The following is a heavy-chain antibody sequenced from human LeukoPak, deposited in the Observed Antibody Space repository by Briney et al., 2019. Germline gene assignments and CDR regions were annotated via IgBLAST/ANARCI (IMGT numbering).Heavy chain of an antibody. CDR3: ARGGRYYDSSGYSGSIDY. CDR1: GYTFTGYY. D-gene: IGHD3-22*01. CDR2: INPNSGGT. Sequence: ASVKVSCKASGYTFTGYYMHWVLQAPGQGLEWMGRINPNSGGTNYAQKFQGRVTMTRDTSISTAYMELSRLRSDDTAVYYCARGGRYYDSSGYSGSIDYWGQGTLVTVS. V-gene: IGHV1-2*06. J-gene: IGHJ4*02.